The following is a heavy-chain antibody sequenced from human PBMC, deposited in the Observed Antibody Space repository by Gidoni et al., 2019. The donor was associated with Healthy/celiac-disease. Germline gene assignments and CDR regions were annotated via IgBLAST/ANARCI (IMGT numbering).Heavy chain of an antibody. CDR3: TRHSRYYYDSSGLTSPNDY. CDR2: IRSKANSYAT. V-gene: IGHV3-73*01. J-gene: IGHJ4*02. D-gene: IGHD3-22*01. Sequence: EVQLVESGGGLVQPGGPLTLSCAASGFTFSGSAMHWVRQASGKGLEWVGRIRSKANSYATAYAASVKGRFTISRDDSKNTAYLQMNSLKTEDTAVYYCTRHSRYYYDSSGLTSPNDYWGQGTLVTVSS. CDR1: GFTFSGSA.